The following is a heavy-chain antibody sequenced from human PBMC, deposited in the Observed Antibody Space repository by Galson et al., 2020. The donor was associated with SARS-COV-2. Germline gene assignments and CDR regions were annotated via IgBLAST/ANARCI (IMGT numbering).Heavy chain of an antibody. CDR3: ARRLEYSYGIDY. J-gene: IGHJ4*02. Sequence: GESLKISCKGSGYSSTSYWIAWVRKMPGKGLEWMGIIYPGDSDSRYSPSFQGQVTISADKSISTAYLQWSSLQASDSAIYYCARRLEYSYGIDYWGQGTLVTVS. V-gene: IGHV5-51*01. CDR1: GYSSTSYW. D-gene: IGHD5-18*01. CDR2: IYPGDSDS.